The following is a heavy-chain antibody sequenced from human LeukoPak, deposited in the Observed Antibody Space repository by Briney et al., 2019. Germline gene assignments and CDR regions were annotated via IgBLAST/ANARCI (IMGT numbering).Heavy chain of an antibody. Sequence: WASVKVSCKASGYTFTSYGISWVRQAPGQGLEWMGWISAYNGNTNYAQKLQGRVTMTTDTSTSTAYMELRSLRSDDTAVYYCARVNGGRGLPAAAGYWGQGTLVTVSS. CDR2: ISAYNGNT. CDR3: ARVNGGRGLPAAAGY. D-gene: IGHD6-25*01. CDR1: GYTFTSYG. J-gene: IGHJ4*02. V-gene: IGHV1-18*01.